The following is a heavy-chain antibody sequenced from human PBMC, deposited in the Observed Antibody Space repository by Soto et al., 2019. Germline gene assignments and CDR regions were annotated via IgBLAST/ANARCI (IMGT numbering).Heavy chain of an antibody. J-gene: IGHJ5*02. CDR1: GDSASSNNAA. CDR2: TYYRSKWYY. D-gene: IGHD3-22*01. V-gene: IGHV6-1*01. Sequence: SQTLSLTCAISGDSASSNNAAWNWIRQSPSRGLGWLGRTYYRSKWYYNYALSVKSRITINPDTSKNQFSLQLDSVTSEDTAVYYCARDRTYDYDRSGYPKLFDPWGQGTLVTV. CDR3: ARDRTYDYDRSGYPKLFDP.